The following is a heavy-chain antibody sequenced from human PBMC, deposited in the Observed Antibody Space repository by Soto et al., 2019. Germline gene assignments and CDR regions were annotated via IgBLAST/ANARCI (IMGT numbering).Heavy chain of an antibody. CDR3: ARDLGYCSSTSCLNWFDP. CDR2: IIPIFGTA. V-gene: IGHV1-69*13. D-gene: IGHD2-2*01. Sequence: ASVKVSCKASGCTFSSYAISWVRQAPGQGLEWMGGIIPIFGTANYAQKFQGRVTITADESTSTAYMELSSLRSEDTAVYYCARDLGYCSSTSCLNWFDPWGQGTLVTVSS. J-gene: IGHJ5*02. CDR1: GCTFSSYA.